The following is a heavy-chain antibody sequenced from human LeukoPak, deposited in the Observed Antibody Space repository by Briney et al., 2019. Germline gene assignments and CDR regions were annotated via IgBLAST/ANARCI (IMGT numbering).Heavy chain of an antibody. CDR1: GYTFTGYY. J-gene: IGHJ3*02. D-gene: IGHD3-3*01. V-gene: IGHV1-2*04. Sequence: ASVNVSCKASGYTFTGYYMHWVRQAPGQGLEWMGWINPNSGGTNYAQKFQGWVTMTRDTSISTAYMELSRLRSGDTAVYYCARAPRGDGVVHDAFDIWGQGTMVTVSS. CDR2: INPNSGGT. CDR3: ARAPRGDGVVHDAFDI.